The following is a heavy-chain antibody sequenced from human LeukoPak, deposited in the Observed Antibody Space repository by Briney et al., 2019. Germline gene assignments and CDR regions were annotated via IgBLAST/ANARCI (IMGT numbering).Heavy chain of an antibody. D-gene: IGHD3-10*01. CDR3: ASTGSGSYSYFDY. J-gene: IGHJ4*02. CDR2: IIPILGTA. V-gene: IGHV1-69*05. CDR1: GGTFSSYA. Sequence: SVKVSCKASGGTFSSYAISWVRQAPGQGLEWMGGIIPILGTANYAQKFQGRVTITTDESTSTAYMELSSLRSEDTAVYYCASTGSGSYSYFDYWGQGTLVTVSS.